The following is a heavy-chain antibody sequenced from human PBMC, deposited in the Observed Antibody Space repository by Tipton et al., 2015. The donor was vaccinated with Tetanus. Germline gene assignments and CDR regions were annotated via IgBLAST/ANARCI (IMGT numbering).Heavy chain of an antibody. CDR3: ARGAQDYGDYGTLDY. CDR2: ISGSGGST. Sequence: SLRLSCAASGFTFSSYAMSWVRQAPGKGLEWVSAISGSGGSTYYADSVKGRFTISRDNSKNTLYLQMNSLRAEDTAVYYCARGAQDYGDYGTLDYWGQGTLVTVSS. V-gene: IGHV3-23*01. CDR1: GFTFSSYA. J-gene: IGHJ4*02. D-gene: IGHD4-17*01.